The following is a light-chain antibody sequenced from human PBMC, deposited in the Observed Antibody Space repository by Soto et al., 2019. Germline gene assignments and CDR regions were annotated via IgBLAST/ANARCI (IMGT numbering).Light chain of an antibody. CDR2: EVS. CDR1: SSDVGGYNY. V-gene: IGLV2-14*01. J-gene: IGLJ3*02. CDR3: SSYTSSSPV. Sequence: QSVLTQPASVSGSPGQSITISCTGTSSDVGGYNYVSWYQHHPGKAPKLMIYEVSNRPSGVSNRFSGSKSGNTASLTISGLQAEDEADYYCSSYTSSSPVFGGGTKVTVL.